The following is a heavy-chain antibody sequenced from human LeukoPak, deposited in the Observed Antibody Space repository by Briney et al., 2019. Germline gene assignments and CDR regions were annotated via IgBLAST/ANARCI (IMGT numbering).Heavy chain of an antibody. V-gene: IGHV4-30-2*01. CDR2: IYHSGST. CDR3: ARVQWLVRYNWFDP. CDR1: GGSISSGGYS. Sequence: SETLSLTCAVSGGSISSGGYSWSWIRQPPGKGLEWIGYIYHSGSTYYNPSLKSRVTISVDRSKNQFSLKLSSVTAADTAVYYCARVQWLVRYNWFDPWGQGTLVIVSS. D-gene: IGHD6-19*01. J-gene: IGHJ5*02.